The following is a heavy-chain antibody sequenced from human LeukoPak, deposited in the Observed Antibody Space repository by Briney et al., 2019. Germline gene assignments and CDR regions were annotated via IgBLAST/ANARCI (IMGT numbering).Heavy chain of an antibody. J-gene: IGHJ6*03. CDR3: ARGLPVTTHYYYYYYMDA. D-gene: IGHD4-17*01. CDR2: INHSGST. Sequence: PSETLSLTCAVYGGSFSGYYWSWIRQPPGKGLEWIGEINHSGSTNYNPSLKSRVTISVDTSKNQFSLKLSSVTAADTAVYYCARGLPVTTHYYYYYYMDAWGKGTTVTVSS. V-gene: IGHV4-34*01. CDR1: GGSFSGYY.